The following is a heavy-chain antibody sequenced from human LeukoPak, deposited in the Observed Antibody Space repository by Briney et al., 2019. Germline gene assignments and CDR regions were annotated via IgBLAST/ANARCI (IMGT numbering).Heavy chain of an antibody. CDR3: AKDTKWELCFGY. D-gene: IGHD1-26*01. J-gene: IGHJ4*02. Sequence: GVSLSLYCAASGFTFYSYARGWLRHAPGKGLKWVTTISGSGASTYHTYHVKGRFTISRDNSKNTLYLQMNSLRAEDTAVYDCAKDTKWELCFGYWGQGTLVTVSS. CDR2: ISGSGAST. CDR1: GFTFYSYA. V-gene: IGHV3-23*01.